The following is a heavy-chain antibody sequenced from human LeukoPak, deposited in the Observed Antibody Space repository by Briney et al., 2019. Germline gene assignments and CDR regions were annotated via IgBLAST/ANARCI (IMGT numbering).Heavy chain of an antibody. CDR3: AKRGYCRGGTCFSHDAFDI. V-gene: IGHV3-30*18. CDR2: ISYDGGNI. J-gene: IGHJ3*02. Sequence: GGSLRLSCAASGFIFSSYGMHWVRQAPGKGLEWVAVISYDGGNIPYTDSVKGRFTISRDNSKNTLYLQMNSLRAEDTAVYYCAKRGYCRGGTCFSHDAFDIWGQGTMVTVSS. CDR1: GFIFSSYG. D-gene: IGHD2-15*01.